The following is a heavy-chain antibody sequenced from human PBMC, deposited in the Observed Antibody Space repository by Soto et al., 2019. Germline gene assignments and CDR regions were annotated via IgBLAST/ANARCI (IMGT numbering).Heavy chain of an antibody. CDR3: ARASEGDGTYPLDY. V-gene: IGHV1-2*02. CDR2: LNPNSGAT. J-gene: IGHJ4*02. CDR1: GYPFTGHY. D-gene: IGHD6-13*01. Sequence: DSGKVCCKTSGYPFTGHYIHLVRQAPGQGLEWIAWLNPNSGATLYAQKFHGRVTMTRDTSIATAYMEVTGLTYDDTAVFYCARASEGDGTYPLDYWGQGTLVTVSS.